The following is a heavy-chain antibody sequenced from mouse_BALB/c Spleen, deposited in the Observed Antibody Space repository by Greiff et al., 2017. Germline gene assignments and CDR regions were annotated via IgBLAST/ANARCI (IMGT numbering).Heavy chain of an antibody. V-gene: IGHV1-14*01. D-gene: IGHD2-2*01. J-gene: IGHJ2*01. CDR3: ARGLRQYYFDY. CDR2: INPYNDGT. CDR1: GYTFTSYV. Sequence: EVQLVESGPELVKPGASVKMSCKASGYTFTSYVMHWVKQKPGQGLEWIGYINPYNDGTKYNEKFKGKATLTSDKSSSTAYMELSSLTSEDSAVYYCARGLRQYYFDYWGQGTTLTVSS.